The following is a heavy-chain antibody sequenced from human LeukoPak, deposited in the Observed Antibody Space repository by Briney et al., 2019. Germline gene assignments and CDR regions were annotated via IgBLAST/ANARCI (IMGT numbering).Heavy chain of an antibody. Sequence: SETLSLTCAVYGGSFSAYYWSWIRQPPGKGLEWIGEINHSGSTNYNPSFKSRVTISVDTSKNQLSLKLSSVTAADTAVYYCARTTYNWKGEAFYYYYGMDVWGKGTTVTVSS. V-gene: IGHV4-34*01. J-gene: IGHJ6*04. CDR1: GGSFSAYY. CDR2: INHSGST. D-gene: IGHD1-1*01. CDR3: ARTTYNWKGEAFYYYYGMDV.